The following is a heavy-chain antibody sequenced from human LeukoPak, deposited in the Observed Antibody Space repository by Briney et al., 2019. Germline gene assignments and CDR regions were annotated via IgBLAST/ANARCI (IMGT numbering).Heavy chain of an antibody. V-gene: IGHV1-2*02. CDR3: ARDLLGYCSSTSCYRDY. CDR1: GYTFTGYY. D-gene: IGHD2-2*01. Sequence: ASVKVSCKASGYTFTGYYMYWVRQAPGQGLEWMGWINPNSGGTNYAQKFQGRVTMTRDTSISTAYMELSRLRSDDTAVYYCARDLLGYCSSTSCYRDYWGQGTLVTVSS. CDR2: INPNSGGT. J-gene: IGHJ4*02.